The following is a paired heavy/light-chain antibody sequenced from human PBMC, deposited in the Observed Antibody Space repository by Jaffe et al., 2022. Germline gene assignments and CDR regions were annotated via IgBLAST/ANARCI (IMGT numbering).Light chain of an antibody. V-gene: IGLV2-8*01. J-gene: IGLJ3*02. Sequence: QSALTQPPSASGSPGQSVTISCTGTSSDVGAYPYVSWYQQFPAKAPKLIIYEVNKRPSGVPDRFSGSKSGNMASLTVSGLQAEDEADYYCSAFAGTNTFWLFGGGTKLTVL. CDR3: SAFAGTNTFWL. CDR1: SSDVGAYPY. CDR2: EVN.
Heavy chain of an antibody. CDR1: GDSISSVTW. CDR3: ARKGPGYLDV. V-gene: IGHV4-4*02. CDR2: VYHTGKT. Sequence: QVQLHESGPGLVKPSGTLSLTCAVSGDSISSVTWWSWIRQPPGKGLEWVGEVYHTGKTNYNPSLKSRVTISADMSKNQFSLSVNSVTAADTAIYYCARKGPGYLDVWGRGTLVTVSS. J-gene: IGHJ2*01.